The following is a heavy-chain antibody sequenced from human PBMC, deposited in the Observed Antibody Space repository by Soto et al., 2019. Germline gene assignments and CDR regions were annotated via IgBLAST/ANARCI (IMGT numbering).Heavy chain of an antibody. CDR1: GFTFSSYG. D-gene: IGHD2-2*01. CDR2: IWYDGSNK. V-gene: IGHV3-33*01. Sequence: GGSLRLSCAASGFTFSSYGMHWVRQAPGKGLEWVAVIWYDGSNKYYADSVKGRFTISRDNSKNTLYLQMNSLRAEDTAVYYCARDYVVPAAMPLDYWGQGTLVTVSS. CDR3: ARDYVVPAAMPLDY. J-gene: IGHJ4*02.